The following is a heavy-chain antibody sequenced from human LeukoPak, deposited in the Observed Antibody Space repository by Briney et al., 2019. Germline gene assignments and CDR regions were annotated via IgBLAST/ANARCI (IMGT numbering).Heavy chain of an antibody. CDR1: GFTFSSCA. Sequence: GGSLRLSCAASGFTFSSCAMHWVRQAPGKGLEWVAVISYDGSNKYYADSVKGRFTISRDNSKNTLYLQMNSLRAEDTAVYYCARDGDYGDYGSVDYWGQGTLVTVSS. J-gene: IGHJ4*02. CDR3: ARDGDYGDYGSVDY. V-gene: IGHV3-30-3*01. D-gene: IGHD4-17*01. CDR2: ISYDGSNK.